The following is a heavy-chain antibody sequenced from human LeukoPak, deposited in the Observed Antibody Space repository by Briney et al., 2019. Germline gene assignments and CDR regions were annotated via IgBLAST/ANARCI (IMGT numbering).Heavy chain of an antibody. CDR2: ISAYNGNT. Sequence: GASVKVSCKASGYTFTSYGISWVRQAPGQGLEWMGWISAYNGNTNYAQKLQGRVTITADKSTSTAYMELSSLRSEDTAVYYCARDPTAAPFDPWGQGTLVTVSS. CDR3: ARDPTAAPFDP. V-gene: IGHV1-18*01. J-gene: IGHJ5*02. D-gene: IGHD6-13*01. CDR1: GYTFTSYG.